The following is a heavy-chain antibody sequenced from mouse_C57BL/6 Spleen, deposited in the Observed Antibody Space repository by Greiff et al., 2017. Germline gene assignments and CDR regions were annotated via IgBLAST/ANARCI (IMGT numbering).Heavy chain of an antibody. CDR1: GFTFSDYY. J-gene: IGHJ2*01. V-gene: IGHV5-12*01. Sequence: EVKLMESGGGLVQPGGSLKLSCAASGFTFSDYYMYWVRQTPEKRLEWVAYISNGGGSSYTPDTVKSRFPISRANAKNTLYLQMSRLKSEDTAMYYCARQGELAYFDYWGQGTTLTFSS. D-gene: IGHD1-3*01. CDR2: ISNGGGSS. CDR3: ARQGELAYFDY.